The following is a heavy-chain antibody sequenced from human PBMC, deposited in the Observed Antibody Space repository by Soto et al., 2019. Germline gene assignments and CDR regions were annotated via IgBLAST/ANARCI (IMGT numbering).Heavy chain of an antibody. D-gene: IGHD6-13*01. CDR1: GFTFSSYW. Sequence: PGGSLRLSCAASGFTFSSYWMSWVRQAPGKGLEWVANIKQDGSEKYYVDSVKGRFTISRDNAKNSLYLQMNGLRAEDTAVYYCAGTIRSAAGGDAFDMWGQGTVVTVSS. CDR2: IKQDGSEK. J-gene: IGHJ3*02. CDR3: AGTIRSAAGGDAFDM. V-gene: IGHV3-7*05.